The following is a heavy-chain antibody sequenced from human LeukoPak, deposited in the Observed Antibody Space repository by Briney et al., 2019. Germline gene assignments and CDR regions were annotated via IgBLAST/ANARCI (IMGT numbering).Heavy chain of an antibody. CDR1: GGSISSYY. J-gene: IGHJ4*02. D-gene: IGHD2-21*02. CDR3: ARGQVATAIIDY. Sequence: SETLSLTCTVSGGSISSYYWSWIRQPPGKGLEWIGYIYYSGSTNYNPSLKSRVTISVDPSKNQFSLKLSSVTAADTAVYYCARGQVATAIIDYWGQGTLVTVSS. CDR2: IYYSGST. V-gene: IGHV4-59*01.